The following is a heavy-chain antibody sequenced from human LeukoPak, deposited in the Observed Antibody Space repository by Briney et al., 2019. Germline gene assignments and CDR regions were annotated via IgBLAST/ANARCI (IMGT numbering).Heavy chain of an antibody. CDR3: AREKILRYFDWINRQPEIDY. D-gene: IGHD3-9*01. CDR1: GDSISSGDYY. Sequence: SQTLSLTCTVSGDSISSGDYYWSWIRQPAGKGLEWIGRISSSGSTNYNPSLKSRVTISVDTSKNQFSLKLSSVTAADTAVYYCAREKILRYFDWINRQPEIDYWGQGTLVTVSS. CDR2: ISSSGST. J-gene: IGHJ4*02. V-gene: IGHV4-61*02.